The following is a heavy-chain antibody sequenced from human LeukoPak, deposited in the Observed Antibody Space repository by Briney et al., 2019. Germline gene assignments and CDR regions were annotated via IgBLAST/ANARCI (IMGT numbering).Heavy chain of an antibody. CDR2: IIPIFGTA. J-gene: IGHJ5*02. CDR3: ARDDYGRLGDP. Sequence: ASVKVSCKASGGTFSSYAISWVRQAPGQGLEWMGGIIPIFGTAKYAQKFQGRVTVTADESTSTAYMELSSLRSEDTAVYYCARDDYGRLGDPWGQGTLVTVSS. D-gene: IGHD4/OR15-4a*01. CDR1: GGTFSSYA. V-gene: IGHV1-69*01.